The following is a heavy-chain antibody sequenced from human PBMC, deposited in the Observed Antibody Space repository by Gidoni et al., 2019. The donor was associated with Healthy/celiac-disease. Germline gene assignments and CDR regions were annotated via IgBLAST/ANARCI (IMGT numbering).Heavy chain of an antibody. CDR1: GGSISSYY. Sequence: QVQLQESGPGLVKPSETLSLTCTVPGGSISSYYWSWIRQPPGKGLEWIGYIYYSGSTNYNPSLKSRVTISVDTSKNQFSLKLSSVTAADTAVYYCARSLALAFDIWGQGTMVTVSS. V-gene: IGHV4-59*08. J-gene: IGHJ3*02. CDR3: ARSLALAFDI. CDR2: IYYSGST.